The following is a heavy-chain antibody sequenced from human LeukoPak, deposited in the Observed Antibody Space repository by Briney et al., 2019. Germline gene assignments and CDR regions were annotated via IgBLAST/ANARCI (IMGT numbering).Heavy chain of an antibody. Sequence: PGGSLRLSCAASGLTFSSYGMHWVRQAPGKGLEWVAVIWYGGSNKYYADSVKGRFTISRDNSKNTLYLQMNSLRAEDTAVYYCARDARRDGYNHDYWGQGTLVTVSS. CDR1: GLTFSSYG. D-gene: IGHD5-24*01. CDR2: IWYGGSNK. CDR3: ARDARRDGYNHDY. J-gene: IGHJ4*02. V-gene: IGHV3-33*08.